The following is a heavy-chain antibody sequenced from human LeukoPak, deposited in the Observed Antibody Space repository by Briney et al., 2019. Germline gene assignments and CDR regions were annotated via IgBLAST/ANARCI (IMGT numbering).Heavy chain of an antibody. Sequence: SETLSLPCAVYGGSFSGYYWSWIRQPPGKGLEWIGEINHSGSTNYNPSLKSRVTISVDTSKNQFSLKLSSVTAADTAVYYCARGGYYDSSGHYWGQGTLVTVSS. CDR3: ARGGYYDSSGHY. J-gene: IGHJ4*02. CDR2: INHSGST. D-gene: IGHD3-22*01. V-gene: IGHV4-34*01. CDR1: GGSFSGYY.